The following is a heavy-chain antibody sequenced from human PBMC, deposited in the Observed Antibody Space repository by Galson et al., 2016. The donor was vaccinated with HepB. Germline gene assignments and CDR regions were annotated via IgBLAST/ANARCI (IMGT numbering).Heavy chain of an antibody. V-gene: IGHV3-23*01. D-gene: IGHD2-15*01. CDR2: IRHSGGRT. J-gene: IGHJ6*02. CDR3: GKLEGGLTYYGMDV. Sequence: SLRLSCAASGFTFSSYAMTWVRQAPGKGLEWVSGIRHSGGRTYYADSVNGRFTSSRDNSKNTLYLEMNSLRAEDTAVYSCGKLEGGLTYYGMDVWGHGTTVTVSS. CDR1: GFTFSSYA.